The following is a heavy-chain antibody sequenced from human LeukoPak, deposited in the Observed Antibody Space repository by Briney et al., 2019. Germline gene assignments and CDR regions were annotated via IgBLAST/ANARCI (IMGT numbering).Heavy chain of an antibody. CDR1: GFTFSGYA. J-gene: IGHJ4*02. CDR3: ARVGYYASGPFSYFDY. V-gene: IGHV3-30-3*01. D-gene: IGHD3-10*01. Sequence: QPGGSLRLSCAASGFTFSGYAMHWVRQAPGKGLEWVAVISYDGSSEYYADSVKGRFTISRDNSKNTLYLQMNSLSVEDTAVYYCARVGYYASGPFSYFDYWGQGTLVTVSS. CDR2: ISYDGSSE.